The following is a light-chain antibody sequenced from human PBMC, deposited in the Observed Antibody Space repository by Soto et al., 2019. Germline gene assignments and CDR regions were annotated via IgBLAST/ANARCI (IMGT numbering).Light chain of an antibody. V-gene: IGLV2-8*01. CDR1: SSDVGDYNY. J-gene: IGLJ2*01. CDR3: SSYAGSNKV. CDR2: EVS. Sequence: QSALTQPPSASGSPGQSVTISCTGTSSDVGDYNYVSWYQQYPGKAPKLMIYEVSKRPSGVPDRFSGSKSGNTASLTVSGLQAEDEADYYCSSYAGSNKVFGGGTKVTVL.